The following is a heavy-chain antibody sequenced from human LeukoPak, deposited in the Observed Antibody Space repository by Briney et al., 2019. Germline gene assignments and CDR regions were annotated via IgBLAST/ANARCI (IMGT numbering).Heavy chain of an antibody. CDR1: GGSFSGYY. J-gene: IGHJ5*02. CDR3: ARDPLAAGWFDP. D-gene: IGHD6-13*01. CDR2: INHSGST. V-gene: IGHV4-34*01. Sequence: PSETLSLTCAVYGGSFSGYYWSWIRHPPGKGLEVIGEINHSGSTNFNPSLKRRVTISVDTSKNQFSLKLSSVTAADTAVYYCARDPLAAGWFDPWGQGTLVTVSP.